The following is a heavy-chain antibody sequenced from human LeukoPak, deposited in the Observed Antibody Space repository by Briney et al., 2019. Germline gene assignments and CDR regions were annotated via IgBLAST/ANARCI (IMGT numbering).Heavy chain of an antibody. Sequence: GGSLRLSCAASGFTFSSYVMHWVRQAPGKGLEWVAVISYDGSNKYYADSVKGRFTISRDNSKNTLYLQMNSLRAEDTAVYYCAKEGQDIVVVVAASDTAMAPFDYWGQGTLVTVSS. CDR3: AKEGQDIVVVVAASDTAMAPFDY. J-gene: IGHJ4*02. CDR2: ISYDGSNK. D-gene: IGHD2-15*01. V-gene: IGHV3-30*18. CDR1: GFTFSSYV.